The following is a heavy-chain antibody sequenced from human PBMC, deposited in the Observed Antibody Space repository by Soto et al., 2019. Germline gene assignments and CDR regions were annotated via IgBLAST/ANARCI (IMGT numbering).Heavy chain of an antibody. J-gene: IGHJ6*02. Sequence: QVQLVQSGAEVKKPGASVKVSCKASGYTFTSYDINWVRQATGQGLEWMGWMNPHSGNTGYAQKLQGRVTMTRNTSISTAYMELSSLRFEDTAVYYCERGFSWTVGMDVWGQGTTVTVSS. D-gene: IGHD3-3*01. V-gene: IGHV1-8*01. CDR2: MNPHSGNT. CDR1: GYTFTSYD. CDR3: ERGFSWTVGMDV.